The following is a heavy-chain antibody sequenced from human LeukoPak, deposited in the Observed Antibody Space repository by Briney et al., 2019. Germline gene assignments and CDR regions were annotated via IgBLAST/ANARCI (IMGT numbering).Heavy chain of an antibody. CDR1: GGSISNYY. V-gene: IGHV4-59*01. D-gene: IGHD6-13*01. CDR2: VSYSGST. J-gene: IGHJ4*02. CDR3: ASGIAAAGSRVFGY. Sequence: AETLTLTYTVSGGSISNYYCSGLRKPAGKGLERVGFVSYSGSTNYSPSLQSQVTISVDTSKNQFSLKLSSVTAADTAVYYCASGIAAAGSRVFGYWGQGTLVTVSS.